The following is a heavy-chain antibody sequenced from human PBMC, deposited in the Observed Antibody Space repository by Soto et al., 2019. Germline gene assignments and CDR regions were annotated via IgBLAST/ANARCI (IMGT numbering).Heavy chain of an antibody. J-gene: IGHJ4*02. CDR2: ISYDGSNK. Sequence: QVQLVESGGGVVQPGRSLRLSCAASGFTFSSYAMHWVRQAPGKGLEWVAVISYDGSNKYYADSVKGRFTISRDNSKNTLYLQMNSLRAEDTAVYYCARALPRITMIVVVIKAASPPDYWGQGTLVTVSS. D-gene: IGHD3-22*01. V-gene: IGHV3-30-3*01. CDR1: GFTFSSYA. CDR3: ARALPRITMIVVVIKAASPPDY.